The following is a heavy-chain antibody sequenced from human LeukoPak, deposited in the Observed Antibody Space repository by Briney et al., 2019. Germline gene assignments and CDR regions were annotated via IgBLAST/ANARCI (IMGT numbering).Heavy chain of an antibody. CDR2: IYYSGST. CDR3: ARSGVYCSSTSCYSLPGADYYYYYGMDV. Sequence: PSETLSLTCTVSGGSISSYYWSWIRQPPGKGLEWIGYIYYSGSTNYNPSLKSRVTISVDTSKNQFSLKLSFVTAADTAVYYCARSGVYCSSTSCYSLPGADYYYYYGMDVWGQGTTVTVSS. CDR1: GGSISSYY. J-gene: IGHJ6*02. D-gene: IGHD2-2*02. V-gene: IGHV4-59*01.